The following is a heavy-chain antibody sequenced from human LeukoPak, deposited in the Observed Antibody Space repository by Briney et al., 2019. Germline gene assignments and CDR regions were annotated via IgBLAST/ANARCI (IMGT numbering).Heavy chain of an antibody. D-gene: IGHD3-22*01. CDR1: GLTVSSNY. CDR2: IYSGGST. CDR3: AKACDYYDFSGYYN. V-gene: IGHV3-66*01. J-gene: IGHJ4*02. Sequence: GGSLRLSCAAPGLTVSSNYMSWVRQAPGKGLEWVSVIYSGGSTYYADPGKGRFTISRDNSKNTVYLQMNSLRAEDTAVYYCAKACDYYDFSGYYNWGQGTLVTVSS.